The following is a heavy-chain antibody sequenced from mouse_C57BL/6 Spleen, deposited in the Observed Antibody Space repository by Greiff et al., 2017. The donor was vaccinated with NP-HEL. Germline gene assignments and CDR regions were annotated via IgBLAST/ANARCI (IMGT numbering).Heavy chain of an antibody. D-gene: IGHD1-2*01. CDR1: GYSITSGYG. V-gene: IGHV3-2*02. CDR2: ISYSGST. Sequence: VQLKQSGPGLVKPSQSLSLTCTVTGYSITSGYGWNWIRQFPGNKLEWMGYISYSGSTNYNPSLNSRISITRDTSKNQFFLQLNSVTNEDTATYYCARTARIKYWGQGTTLTVSS. J-gene: IGHJ2*01. CDR3: ARTARIKY.